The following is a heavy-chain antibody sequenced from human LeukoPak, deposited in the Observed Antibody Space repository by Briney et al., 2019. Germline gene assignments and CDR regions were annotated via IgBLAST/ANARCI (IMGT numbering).Heavy chain of an antibody. CDR3: AKEKKYYYDSTGYPGYDY. CDR2: ISSSSSYI. CDR1: GFTFSSYS. J-gene: IGHJ4*02. V-gene: IGHV3-21*01. Sequence: PGGSLRLSCAASGFTFSSYSMNWVRQAPGKGLEWVSSISSSSSYIYYADSVKGRFTISRDNAKNSLYLQMNSLRGEDTAVYYCAKEKKYYYDSTGYPGYDYWGQGTLVTVSS. D-gene: IGHD3-22*01.